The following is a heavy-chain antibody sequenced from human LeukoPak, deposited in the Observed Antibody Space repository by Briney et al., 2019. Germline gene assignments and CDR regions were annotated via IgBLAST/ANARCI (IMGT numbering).Heavy chain of an antibody. D-gene: IGHD6-19*01. CDR1: GGSISSSSYY. CDR2: IYHGGST. CDR3: ARRVLEAVTGTGGFDY. J-gene: IGHJ4*02. Sequence: SETLSFTCTVSGGSISSSSYYWGWIRQPPGKGLEWTGSIYHGGSTYYNPSLKSRVTISVDTSKNQFSLRLSSVTAADTAVYYCARRVLEAVTGTGGFDYWGQGTLVTVSS. V-gene: IGHV4-39*01.